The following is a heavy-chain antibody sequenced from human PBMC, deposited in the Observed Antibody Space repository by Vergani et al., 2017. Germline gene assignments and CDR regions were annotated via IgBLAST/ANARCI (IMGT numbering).Heavy chain of an antibody. J-gene: IGHJ4*02. CDR3: ARDPTSLGATTKLPDY. D-gene: IGHD1-26*01. CDR1: GFTVSSNY. Sequence: EVQLVESGGGLIQPGGSLRLSCAASGFTVSSNYMSWVRQAPGKGLEWVSSISSSSSYIYYADSVKGRFTISRDNAKNSLYLQMNSLRAEDTAVYYCARDPTSLGATTKLPDYWGQGTLVTVSS. V-gene: IGHV3-21*01. CDR2: ISSSSSYI.